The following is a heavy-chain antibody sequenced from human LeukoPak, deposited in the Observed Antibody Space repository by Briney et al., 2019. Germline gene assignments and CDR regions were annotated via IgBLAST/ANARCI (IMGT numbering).Heavy chain of an antibody. V-gene: IGHV3-23*01. CDR2: ISGSGGST. CDR3: ARDKSSGYGMDV. CDR1: GFTFSSYA. D-gene: IGHD3-22*01. J-gene: IGHJ6*02. Sequence: GGSLRLSCAASGFTFSSYAMSWVRQAPGKGLEWVSAISGSGGSTYYADSVKGRFTISRDNSKNTLYLQMNSLRAEDTAVYYCARDKSSGYGMDVWGQGTTVTVSS.